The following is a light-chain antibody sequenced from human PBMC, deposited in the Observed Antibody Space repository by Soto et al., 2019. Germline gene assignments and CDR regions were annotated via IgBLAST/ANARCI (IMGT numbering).Light chain of an antibody. CDR3: QQYGSSPSGT. CDR1: QSVSSNY. CDR2: GAS. J-gene: IGKJ1*01. V-gene: IGKV3-20*01. Sequence: EIVLTQSPGTLSLSPGERATLSCRASQSVSSNYLAWYQQKPGQAPRLLIYGASSRATGIPDRFTGSGSGTDFLLTISRLEPEDFAVYYCQQYGSSPSGTSGQRTKVDIK.